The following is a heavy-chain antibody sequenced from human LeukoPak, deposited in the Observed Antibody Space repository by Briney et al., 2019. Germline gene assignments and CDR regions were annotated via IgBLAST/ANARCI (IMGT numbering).Heavy chain of an antibody. CDR3: ARWSRDARTYYYYMDV. J-gene: IGHJ6*03. Sequence: ASVKVSCKASGYTFTGYYMHWVRQAPGQGLEWMGWINPNSGGTNYAQKFQGRVTMTRDTSISTAYMELSRLRSDDTAVYYCARWSRDARTYYYYMDVWGKGTTVTVSS. D-gene: IGHD2-8*01. V-gene: IGHV1-2*02. CDR2: INPNSGGT. CDR1: GYTFTGYY.